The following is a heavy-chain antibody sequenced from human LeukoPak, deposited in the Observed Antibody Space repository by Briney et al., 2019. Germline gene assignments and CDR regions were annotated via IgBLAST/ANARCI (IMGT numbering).Heavy chain of an antibody. V-gene: IGHV3-74*01. CDR2: INEDGSTT. CDR1: GFTFSSNW. J-gene: IGHJ4*02. Sequence: GGSLRLSCAASGFTFSSNWMHWVRQAPGKGLVWVSRINEDGSTTNYADSVKGRSTIFRDNSKNTLYLQMNSLRAEDTAVYYCAKISGRDGHFDYWGQGTLVTVSS. CDR3: AKISGRDGHFDY. D-gene: IGHD5-24*01.